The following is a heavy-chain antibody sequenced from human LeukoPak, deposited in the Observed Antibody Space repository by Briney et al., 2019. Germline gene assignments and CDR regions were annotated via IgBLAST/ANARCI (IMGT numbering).Heavy chain of an antibody. Sequence: SETLSLTCTVSGDSISSYYWSWIRQPAGKGLEWIGRIYTSGSTNYNPSLKSRVTISVDTSKNQFSLKLSSVTAADTAVYYCAREYCSSTSCSYLAFDIWGQGTMVTVSS. D-gene: IGHD2-2*01. CDR3: AREYCSSTSCSYLAFDI. CDR1: GDSISSYY. CDR2: IYTSGST. V-gene: IGHV4-4*07. J-gene: IGHJ3*02.